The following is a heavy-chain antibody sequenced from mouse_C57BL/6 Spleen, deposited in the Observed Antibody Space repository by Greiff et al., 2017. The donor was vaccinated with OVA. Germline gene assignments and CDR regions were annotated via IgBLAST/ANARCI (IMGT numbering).Heavy chain of an antibody. J-gene: IGHJ2*01. V-gene: IGHV1-69*01. CDR2: IDPSDSYT. D-gene: IGHD2-4*01. CDR1: GYTFTSYW. CDR3: ARGDYDYGGDY. Sequence: VQLQQPGAELVMPGASVKLSCKASGYTFTSYWMHWVKQRPGQGLEWIGEIDPSDSYTNYNQKFKGKSTLTVDNSSSTAYMQLSSLTSEDSAVYYCARGDYDYGGDYWGQGTTLTVSS.